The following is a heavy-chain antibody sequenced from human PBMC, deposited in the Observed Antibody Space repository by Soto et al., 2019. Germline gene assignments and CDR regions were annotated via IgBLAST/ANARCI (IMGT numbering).Heavy chain of an antibody. CDR2: INPSGDSQ. D-gene: IGHD6-19*01. J-gene: IGHJ4*02. V-gene: IGHV1-46*01. CDR3: AREGITVAGITFDY. CDR1: GYTFTSYF. Sequence: QVQLVQSGAEVKKPGASVKVSCKASGYTFTSYFIHWVRQAPGQGLEWVGIINPSGDSQTYAQIFQGRVTKTRDTSTSTVYMELSSLRSEDTAVYYCAREGITVAGITFDYWGQGNLVTVSS.